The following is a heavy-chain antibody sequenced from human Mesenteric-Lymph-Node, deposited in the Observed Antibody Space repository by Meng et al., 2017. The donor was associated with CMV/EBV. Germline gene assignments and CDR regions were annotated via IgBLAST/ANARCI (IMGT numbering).Heavy chain of an antibody. CDR2: LTGSVRGT. D-gene: IGHD3-22*01. CDR3: AKDLSWDRRGYYLGENDYGMDV. CDR1: A. J-gene: IGHJ6*02. Sequence: AMRLVRQAPVPWLDWVAVLTGSVRGTFSAASVTGPFIMSRDTSNNLLYLHMDSLRVADTAIYYCAKDLSWDRRGYYLGENDYGMDVWGQGTTVTVSS. V-gene: IGHV3-23*01.